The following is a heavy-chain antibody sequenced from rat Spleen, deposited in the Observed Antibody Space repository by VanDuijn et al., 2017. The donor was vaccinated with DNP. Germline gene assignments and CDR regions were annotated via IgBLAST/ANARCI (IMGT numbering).Heavy chain of an antibody. Sequence: EVQLQESGPGLVKPSQSLSLTCSVTGYSITSTYWGWIRKFPGNKMEWVGHISYSGSTNYNPSLKSRSSITRDTSKNQFFLQLNSVTTEDTATYYCARWYNYFDYWGQGVMVTVSS. CDR2: ISYSGST. J-gene: IGHJ2*01. CDR3: ARWYNYFDY. CDR1: GYSITSTY. V-gene: IGHV3-1*01. D-gene: IGHD1-5*01.